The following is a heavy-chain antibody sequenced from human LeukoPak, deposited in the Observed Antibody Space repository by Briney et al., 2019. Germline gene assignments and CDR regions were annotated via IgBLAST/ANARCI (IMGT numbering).Heavy chain of an antibody. V-gene: IGHV4-31*03. J-gene: IGHJ2*01. CDR3: AREGYNWNDAVRYFDL. CDR2: IYYSGST. CDR1: GGSISSGGYY. Sequence: PSQTLSLTCTVSGGSISSGGYYWSWIRQHPGKGLEWIGYIYYSGSTYYNPSPKSRVTISVDTSKNQFSLKLSSVTAADTAVYYCAREGYNWNDAVRYFDLWGRGTLVTVSS. D-gene: IGHD1-1*01.